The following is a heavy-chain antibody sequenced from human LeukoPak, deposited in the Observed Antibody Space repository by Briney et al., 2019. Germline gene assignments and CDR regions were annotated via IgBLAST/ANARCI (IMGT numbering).Heavy chain of an antibody. D-gene: IGHD6-13*01. V-gene: IGHV4-4*02. CDR2: MFHTGIS. CDR3: ARAVSWTDYYYYMDV. CDR1: GASVSNSNW. J-gene: IGHJ6*03. Sequence: SETLSLTCAVSGASVSNSNWWSWVRRPPGKGLEWIGEMFHTGISNYNPSFESRVSISLDKPKNQFALRLSSVTAADTAVYYCARAVSWTDYYYYMDVWGKGTTVTVSS.